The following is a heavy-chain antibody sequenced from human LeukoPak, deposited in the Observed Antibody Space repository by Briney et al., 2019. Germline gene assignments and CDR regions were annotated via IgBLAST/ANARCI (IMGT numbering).Heavy chain of an antibody. CDR3: ARDQAYYGSGSYYYYYYMDV. V-gene: IGHV4-59*01. J-gene: IGHJ6*03. CDR2: IYYSGST. D-gene: IGHD3-10*01. Sequence: PSETLSLTCTVSGGSISSYYWRWIRQPPGKGLEWIGYIYYSGSTNYNPSLKSRVTISVDTSKNQFSLKLSSVTAADTAVYYCARDQAYYGSGSYYYYYYMDVWGKGTTVTVSS. CDR1: GGSISSYY.